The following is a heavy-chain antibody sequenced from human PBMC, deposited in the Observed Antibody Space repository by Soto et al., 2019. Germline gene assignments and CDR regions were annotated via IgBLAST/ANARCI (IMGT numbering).Heavy chain of an antibody. Sequence: QVQLVQSGAEVKKPGASVKVSCKASGYTFTSYGISWVRQAPGQGLEWMGWISAYNGNTNYAQKLQGRVTMTTDTSTTPDNLELRSMRSDDTAVYYGARESNDIEYWGQETLVTVSS. V-gene: IGHV1-18*01. D-gene: IGHD1-1*01. CDR1: GYTFTSYG. J-gene: IGHJ4*02. CDR2: ISAYNGNT. CDR3: ARESNDIEY.